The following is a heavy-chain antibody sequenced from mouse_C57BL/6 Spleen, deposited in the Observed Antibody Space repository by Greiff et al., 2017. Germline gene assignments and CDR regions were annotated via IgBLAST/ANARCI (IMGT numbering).Heavy chain of an antibody. D-gene: IGHD2-2*01. Sequence: EVQLMQSGGGLVQPGGSMKLSCVASGFTFSNYWMNWVRQSPEKGLEWVAQIRLKSDNYATHYAESVKGRFTISRYDSTSSVYLRMTNLRAEDTGIYYCTGDGYENYAMDYWGQGPSVTVSS. CDR2: IRLKSDNYAT. CDR1: GFTFSNYW. CDR3: TGDGYENYAMDY. J-gene: IGHJ4*01. V-gene: IGHV6-3*01.